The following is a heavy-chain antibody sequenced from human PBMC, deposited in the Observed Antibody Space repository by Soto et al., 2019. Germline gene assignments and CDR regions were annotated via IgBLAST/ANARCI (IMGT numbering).Heavy chain of an antibody. CDR1: GFTFSSYA. Sequence: GGSLRLSCAASGFTFSSYAMSWVRQAPGKGLEWVSAISGSGGSTYYADSVKGRFTISRDNSKNTLYLQMNSLRAEDTAVYYCAKDTAVYYCGWYIRRPPFFYYGLHVPGDVITVTV. CDR3: AKDTAVYYCGWYIRRPPFFYYGLHV. CDR2: ISGSGGST. V-gene: IGHV3-23*01. J-gene: IGHJ6*01. D-gene: IGHD6-19*01.